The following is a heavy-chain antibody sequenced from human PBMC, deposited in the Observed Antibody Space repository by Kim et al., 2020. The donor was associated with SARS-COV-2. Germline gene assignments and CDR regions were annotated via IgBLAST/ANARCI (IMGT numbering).Heavy chain of an antibody. D-gene: IGHD6-19*01. CDR1: GFTFRRSA. V-gene: IGHV3-30*02. CDR2: IWYDGSNK. Sequence: GGSLRLSCAASGFTFRRSALPLFLPAPCPFLEWLAFIWYDGSNKYYADSVKGRFTISRDNSKNMLYLQMNSLRAEDTAVYYCAKDTENGRAVAGYGFDCWGQGTLVTVSS. CDR3: AKDTENGRAVAGYGFDC. J-gene: IGHJ4*02.